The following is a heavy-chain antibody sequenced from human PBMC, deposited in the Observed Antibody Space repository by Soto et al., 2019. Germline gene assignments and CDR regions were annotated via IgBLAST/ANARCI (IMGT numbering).Heavy chain of an antibody. Sequence: EVQLVESGGGFVQPGGSLRLSCAASGFTVSDNYMNWVRQAPGKGLEWVAVIYRGTTYYADSVNGRFTIYRDKSKNTLQLQMISPRPQDTAVYSCARVFDRRDYDSTGYSFDYWGQGTLVAVSS. D-gene: IGHD3-22*01. V-gene: IGHV3-66*01. CDR1: GFTVSDNY. J-gene: IGHJ4*02. CDR3: ARVFDRRDYDSTGYSFDY. CDR2: IYRGTT.